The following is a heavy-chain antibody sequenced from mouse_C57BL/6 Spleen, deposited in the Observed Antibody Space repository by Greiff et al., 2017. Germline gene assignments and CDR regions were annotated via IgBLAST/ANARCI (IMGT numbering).Heavy chain of an antibody. CDR1: GFSLTSYG. D-gene: IGHD2-5*01. V-gene: IGHV2-2*01. J-gene: IGHJ4*01. CDR2: IWSGGST. Sequence: QVQLQQSGPGLVQPSQSLSITCTVSGFSLTSYGVHWVRQSPGKGLEWLGVIWSGGSTDYNAAFISRLSISKDNSKSQVFFKMNSLQADDTAIYCSAGRDSNYPYYYAMDDWGQGTSVTVSS. CDR3: AGRDSNYPYYYAMDD.